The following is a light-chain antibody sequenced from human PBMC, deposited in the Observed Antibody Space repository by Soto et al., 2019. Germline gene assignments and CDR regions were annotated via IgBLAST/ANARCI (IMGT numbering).Light chain of an antibody. Sequence: ELVMTQSPGTRSLSPGERDTLSYRASQSVTSYLAWYQQKPGQAPRLLISGASTRATGIPARFSGRGSGTEFTLSISSLQPEDFAVYYCQQYNNWPQTFGQGTKVDIK. CDR3: QQYNNWPQT. V-gene: IGKV3-15*01. CDR1: QSVTSY. J-gene: IGKJ1*01. CDR2: GAS.